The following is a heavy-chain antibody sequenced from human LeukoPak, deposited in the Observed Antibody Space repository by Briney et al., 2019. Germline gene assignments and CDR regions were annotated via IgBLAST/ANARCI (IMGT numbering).Heavy chain of an antibody. CDR2: IYYSGST. CDR3: ARRGANSGSYSHFDL. D-gene: IGHD1-26*01. V-gene: IGHV4-59*01. Sequence: SETLSLTCTVSGGPISSSFWSWIRQPPGKGLEWIGHIYYSGSTNYNPSLKSRVTISVDTSKNQFSLKLSSVTAADTAVYSCARRGANSGSYSHFDLWGRGTLVAVSA. CDR1: GGPISSSF. J-gene: IGHJ2*01.